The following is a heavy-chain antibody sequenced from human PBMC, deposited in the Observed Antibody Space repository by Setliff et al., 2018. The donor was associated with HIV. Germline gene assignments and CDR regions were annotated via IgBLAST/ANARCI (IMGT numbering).Heavy chain of an antibody. CDR1: GFTFSSYA. D-gene: IGHD7-27*01. CDR2: ISGSGGST. CDR3: AKGSVPGLGNYYYYYYMDV. V-gene: IGHV3-23*01. J-gene: IGHJ6*03. Sequence: SLSCAASGFTFSSYAMSWVRQAPGKGLEWVSAISGSGGSTYYADSVKGRFTISRDNSKNTLYLQMNSLRAEDTAVYYCAKGSVPGLGNYYYYYYMDVWGKGTTVTVSS.